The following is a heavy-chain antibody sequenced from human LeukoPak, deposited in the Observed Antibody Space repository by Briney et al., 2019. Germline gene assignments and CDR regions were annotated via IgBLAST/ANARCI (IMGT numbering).Heavy chain of an antibody. Sequence: SETLSLTCAASGGSFSGHYWSWIRQPPGEGLEWIGEINDSGSTKYNPSLKSRVTISADTSKNQFSLKLSSVTAAGTAVYYRAKNNWFDPWGQGTLVTVSS. CDR1: GGSFSGHY. CDR3: AKNNWFDP. CDR2: INDSGST. V-gene: IGHV4-34*01. J-gene: IGHJ5*02.